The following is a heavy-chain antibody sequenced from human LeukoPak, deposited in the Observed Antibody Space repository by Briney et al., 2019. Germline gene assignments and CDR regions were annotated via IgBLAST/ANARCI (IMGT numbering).Heavy chain of an antibody. D-gene: IGHD3-3*01. CDR3: ARESDFWSGGSHAFDI. J-gene: IGHJ3*02. CDR1: GGTFSSYA. V-gene: IGHV1-69*05. CDR2: IIPIFGTA. Sequence: GASVKVSCKASGGTFSSYAISWVRQAPGQGLEWMGGIIPIFGTANYAQKFQGRVTITTDESTSTAYMELSSLRSEDTAVYYCARESDFWSGGSHAFDIWGQGTMVTVSS.